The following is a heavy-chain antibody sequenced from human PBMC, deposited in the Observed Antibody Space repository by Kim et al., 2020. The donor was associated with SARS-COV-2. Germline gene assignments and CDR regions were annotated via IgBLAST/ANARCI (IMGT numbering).Heavy chain of an antibody. CDR1: GYSFTSYW. Sequence: GESLKISCKGSGYSFTSYWIGWVRQMPGKGLEWMGIIYPGDSDTRYSPSFQGQVTISADKSISTAYLQWSSLKASDTAMYYCARHLSAGYDFWSGYYLDYWGQGTLVTVSS. D-gene: IGHD3-3*01. CDR2: IYPGDSDT. V-gene: IGHV5-51*01. CDR3: ARHLSAGYDFWSGYYLDY. J-gene: IGHJ4*02.